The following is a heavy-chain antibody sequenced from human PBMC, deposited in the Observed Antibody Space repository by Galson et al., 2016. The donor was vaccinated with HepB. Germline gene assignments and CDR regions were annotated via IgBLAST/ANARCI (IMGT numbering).Heavy chain of an antibody. CDR2: IGGGGGNT. CDR3: ARDKSFYYYGMDV. V-gene: IGHV3-23*01. CDR1: GFTFSHYA. J-gene: IGHJ6*02. Sequence: SLRLSCAASGFTFSHYAMAWVRQAPGKGLEWVSTIGGGGGNTHYADSVKGRVTISRDNSNNTLYLQMTSLSPEDTAVYYCARDKSFYYYGMDVWGQGTTVTVSS.